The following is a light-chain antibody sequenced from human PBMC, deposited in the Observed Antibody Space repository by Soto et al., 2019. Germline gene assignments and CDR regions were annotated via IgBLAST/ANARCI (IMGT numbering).Light chain of an antibody. CDR1: SSDVGGYNY. V-gene: IGLV2-14*01. CDR2: EVS. Sequence: QSVLTQPASVSGSPGQSITISCTGTSSDVGGYNYVSWYQQHPGIAPKLMISEVSNRPSGVSNRFSGSKSGNTASLNISGLQAEDEADYYCSSYTSSSTLVFGGGTKLTVL. CDR3: SSYTSSSTLV. J-gene: IGLJ2*01.